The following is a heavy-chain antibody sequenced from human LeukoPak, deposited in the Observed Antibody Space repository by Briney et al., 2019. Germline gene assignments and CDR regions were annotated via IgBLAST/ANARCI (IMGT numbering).Heavy chain of an antibody. J-gene: IGHJ4*02. CDR1: GYTFTSYG. CDR2: IGAYNGNT. CDR3: ARDPSGVLPSFEDY. D-gene: IGHD2/OR15-2a*01. V-gene: IGHV1-18*01. Sequence: ASVKVSCKASGYTFTSYGISWVRQAPGQGLEWMGWIGAYNGNTNYAQKLQGRVTMTTDTSTSTAYMELRSLRSDDTAVYYCARDPSGVLPSFEDYWGQGTLVTVSS.